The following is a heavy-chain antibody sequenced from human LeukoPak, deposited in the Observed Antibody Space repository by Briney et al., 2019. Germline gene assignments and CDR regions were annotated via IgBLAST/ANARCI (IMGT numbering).Heavy chain of an antibody. CDR1: GGSISRYY. V-gene: IGHV4-59*01. D-gene: IGHD3-10*01. Sequence: SETLSLTCTVSGGSISRYYWSWIRRPPGIGLEWVGYIDDSGNTNYNPSLKSQVTISVDKSKNQFSLKLSFVTAADTAMYYCARSDYHNSGSHTVFDAFDIWGQGTRVTVSS. CDR2: IDDSGNT. J-gene: IGHJ3*02. CDR3: ARSDYHNSGSHTVFDAFDI.